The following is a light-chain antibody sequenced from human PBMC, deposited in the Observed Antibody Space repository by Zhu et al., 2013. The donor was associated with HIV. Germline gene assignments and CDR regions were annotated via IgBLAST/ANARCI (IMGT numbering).Light chain of an antibody. CDR2: GAS. CDR3: QQYGSSPWT. CDR1: QSISANF. J-gene: IGKJ1*01. Sequence: EIVLTQSPGTLSLSPGERATLSCRASQSISANFLAWYQQKPGQAPRVLIFGASSRATGIPDRFSGSGSGTDFTLTISKLEAEDFAVYYCQQYGSSPWTFGRGTKVEIK. V-gene: IGKV3-20*01.